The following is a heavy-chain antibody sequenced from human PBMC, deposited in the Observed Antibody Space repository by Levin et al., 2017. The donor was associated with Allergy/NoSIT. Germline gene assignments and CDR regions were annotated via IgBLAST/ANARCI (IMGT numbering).Heavy chain of an antibody. J-gene: IGHJ6*03. Sequence: EASVKVSCKASGYTFTSYGISWVRQAPGQGLEWMGWISAYNGNTNYAQKLQGRVTMTTDTSTSTAYMELRSLRSDDTAVYYCAVWDFYYYYMDVWGKGTTVTVSS. D-gene: IGHD1-26*01. CDR3: AVWDFYYYYMDV. CDR1: GYTFTSYG. CDR2: ISAYNGNT. V-gene: IGHV1-18*01.